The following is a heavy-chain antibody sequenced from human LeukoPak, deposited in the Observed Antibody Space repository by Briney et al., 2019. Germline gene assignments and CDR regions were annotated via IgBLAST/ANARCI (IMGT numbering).Heavy chain of an antibody. V-gene: IGHV4-39*01. D-gene: IGHD3-22*01. CDR3: ARGHVEGDSSGYYYVYYYYMDV. CDR1: GGSISSSSYY. Sequence: NTSETLSLTCTVSGGSISSSSYYWGWIRQPPGKGLEWIGSIYYSGSTYYNPSLKSRVTISVDTSKNQFSLKLSSVTAADTAVYYCARGHVEGDSSGYYYVYYYYMDVWGKGTTVTISS. CDR2: IYYSGST. J-gene: IGHJ6*03.